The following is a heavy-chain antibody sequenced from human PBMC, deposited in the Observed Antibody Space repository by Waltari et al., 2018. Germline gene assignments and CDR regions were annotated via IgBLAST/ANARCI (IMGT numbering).Heavy chain of an antibody. Sequence: QLQLQESGPGLVKPSETLSLTCTVSGGSIRSSSYYWGWIRQHPGKGLEWIVSIYYIGSTSYHPSLKSRVTLSVDTSKIQFSLKLSSVTAAGTAVYYCARPYSSGQFDYWRQGTLVTVSS. CDR1: GGSIRSSSYY. D-gene: IGHD6-19*01. J-gene: IGHJ4*02. V-gene: IGHV4-39*01. CDR3: ARPYSSGQFDY. CDR2: IYYIGST.